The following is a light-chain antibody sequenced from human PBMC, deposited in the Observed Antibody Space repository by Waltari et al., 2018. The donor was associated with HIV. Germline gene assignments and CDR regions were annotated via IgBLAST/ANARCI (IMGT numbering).Light chain of an antibody. V-gene: IGLV1-47*01. CDR1: NSNIGSNY. J-gene: IGLJ3*02. Sequence: QSVLTQPPSASGTPGQRVTISCSGNNSNIGSNYVYWYQHLPGTAPKRLRLRHDPRPAGVPDRFSASKSGTSASLAISGLRSEDEADYHCAAWDDSLGGLWVFGGGTKLTVL. CDR2: RHD. CDR3: AAWDDSLGGLWV.